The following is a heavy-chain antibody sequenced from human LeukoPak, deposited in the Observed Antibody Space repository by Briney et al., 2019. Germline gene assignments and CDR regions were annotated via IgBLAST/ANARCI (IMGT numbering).Heavy chain of an antibody. J-gene: IGHJ5*02. V-gene: IGHV3-74*01. D-gene: IGHD3-3*01. CDR1: GFTFSSYW. CDR3: ARGGLRFLEWSSNWFDP. Sequence: GGPLRLSCAASGFTFSSYWVHWVRQAPGKGLVWVSRINSDGSSTSYADSVKGRLPISRDNAKNTLYLQMNSLRAEDTAVYYCARGGLRFLEWSSNWFDPWGQGTLVTVSS. CDR2: INSDGSST.